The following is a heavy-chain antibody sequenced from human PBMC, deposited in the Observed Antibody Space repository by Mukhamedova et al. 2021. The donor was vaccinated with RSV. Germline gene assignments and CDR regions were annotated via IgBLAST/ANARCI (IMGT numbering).Heavy chain of an antibody. J-gene: IGHJ4*02. V-gene: IGHV3-48*02. D-gene: IGHD6-13*01. Sequence: GLEWISYISTTSSTIYYADSVKGRFTISRDNAKNSLYLQMNNLRDEDTAVYYCARDHTGPTLAATDTTGYSWGQGTLVTVSS. CDR3: ARDHTGPTLAATDTTGYS. CDR2: ISTTSSTI.